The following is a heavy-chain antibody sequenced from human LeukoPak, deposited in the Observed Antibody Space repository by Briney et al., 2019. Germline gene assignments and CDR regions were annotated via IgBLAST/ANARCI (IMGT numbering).Heavy chain of an antibody. CDR3: AKDHVVPAANFDY. V-gene: IGHV3-23*01. CDR2: ISGSGGST. D-gene: IGHD2-2*01. J-gene: IGHJ4*02. CDR1: GFTFSSYG. Sequence: PGRSLRLSCAASGFTFSSYGMHWVRQAPGKGLEWVSAISGSGGSTYYADSVKGRFTISRDNSKNTLYLQMNSLRAEDTAVYYCAKDHVVPAANFDYWGQGTLVTVSS.